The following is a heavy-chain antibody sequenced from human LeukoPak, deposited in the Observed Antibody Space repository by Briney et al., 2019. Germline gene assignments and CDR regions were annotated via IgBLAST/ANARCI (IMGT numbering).Heavy chain of an antibody. D-gene: IGHD3-16*01. CDR1: GGTFSSYA. Sequence: SVKVSCKASGGTFSSYAISWVRQAPGQGLEWMGRIILILGIANYAQKFQGRVTITADKSTSTAYMELSSLRSEDTAVYYCARGPRVGMITFGGVTNIDYWGQGTLVTVSS. CDR2: IILILGIA. J-gene: IGHJ4*02. CDR3: ARGPRVGMITFGGVTNIDY. V-gene: IGHV1-69*04.